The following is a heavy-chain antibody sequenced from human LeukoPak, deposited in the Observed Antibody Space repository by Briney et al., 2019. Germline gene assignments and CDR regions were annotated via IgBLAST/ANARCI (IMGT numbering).Heavy chain of an antibody. CDR1: GYTFTGYY. Sequence: ASVKVSCKASGYTFTGYYMHWVRQAPGQGLEWMGWINPNSGGTNYAQKFQGWVTMTRDTSISTAYMELGRLRSDDTAVYYCARVPLNSSGWYYYGMDVWGQGTTVTVSS. V-gene: IGHV1-2*04. D-gene: IGHD6-19*01. CDR2: INPNSGGT. CDR3: ARVPLNSSGWYYYGMDV. J-gene: IGHJ6*02.